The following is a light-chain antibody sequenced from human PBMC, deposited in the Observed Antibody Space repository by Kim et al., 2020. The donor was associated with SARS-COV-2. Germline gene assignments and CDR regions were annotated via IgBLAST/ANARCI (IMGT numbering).Light chain of an antibody. CDR3: QQFRSFPLT. Sequence: DIQVTQSPSSLSASVGDRVTITCRASHDISNHLSWFHQKPGKAPKSLIYDASNLQSGVPSRFSGSGSGTDYTLTIKSLQPEDSAIYYCQQFRSFPLTFGGGTKVDIK. J-gene: IGKJ4*01. V-gene: IGKV1-16*01. CDR1: HDISNH. CDR2: DAS.